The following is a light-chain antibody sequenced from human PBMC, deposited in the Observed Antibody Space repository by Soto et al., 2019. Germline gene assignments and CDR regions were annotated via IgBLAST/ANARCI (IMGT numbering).Light chain of an antibody. Sequence: DIQMTQSPSSVSASVGDRVTITCRASQGISSWLAWYQQKPGKAPKLLIYAASSLQSGVPSRFSGSGSGTDFTLTISRLEPEDFAVYYCQQYGGSLRTFGQGTKVDIK. CDR3: QQYGGSLRT. J-gene: IGKJ1*01. V-gene: IGKV1-12*01. CDR2: AAS. CDR1: QGISSW.